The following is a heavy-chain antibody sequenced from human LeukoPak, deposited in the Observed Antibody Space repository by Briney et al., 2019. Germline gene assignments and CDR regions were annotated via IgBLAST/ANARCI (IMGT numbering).Heavy chain of an antibody. CDR2: ITGSGGST. CDR1: GFTFSSYV. V-gene: IGHV3-23*01. Sequence: GGSLRLSCAASGFTFSSYVMSWVRQAPGKGLEWVSAITGSGGSTYYADSVKGRFTISRDNSKNTLYLQTNSLRAEDTAVYYCAKDGSSGYYLTGNWFDPWGQGTLVTVSS. D-gene: IGHD3-22*01. CDR3: AKDGSSGYYLTGNWFDP. J-gene: IGHJ5*02.